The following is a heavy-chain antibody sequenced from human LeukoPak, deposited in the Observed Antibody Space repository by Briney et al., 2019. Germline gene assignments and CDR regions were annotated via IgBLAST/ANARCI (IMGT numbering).Heavy chain of an antibody. D-gene: IGHD3-10*01. CDR2: VNPNSGNT. Sequence: ASVKVSCKASGYTFTSYDINWVRQATGQGLEWMGWVNPNSGNTGYAQKFQGRVTMTRHTSISTAYMELSSLRSEDTAVYYCARESGFYGSGSRFWGQGTLVTVSS. CDR3: ARESGFYGSGSRF. CDR1: GYTFTSYD. J-gene: IGHJ4*02. V-gene: IGHV1-8*01.